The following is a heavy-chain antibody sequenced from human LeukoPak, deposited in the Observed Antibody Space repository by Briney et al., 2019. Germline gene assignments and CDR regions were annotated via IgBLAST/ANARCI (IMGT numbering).Heavy chain of an antibody. CDR3: LPSDG. J-gene: IGHJ4*02. Sequence: GGSLRLSCAVSGFNFSNYDMTWVRQAPGKGLEWVASISRSGDIRNYADSVKGRFTISRDNSKNTLHLQMTSLRAEDTAVYYCLPSDGGGQGTLVTVSS. V-gene: IGHV3-23*01. CDR2: ISRSGDIR. D-gene: IGHD3-10*01. CDR1: GFNFSNYD.